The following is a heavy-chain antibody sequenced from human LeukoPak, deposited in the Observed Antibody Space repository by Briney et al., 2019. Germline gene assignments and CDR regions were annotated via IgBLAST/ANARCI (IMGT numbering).Heavy chain of an antibody. J-gene: IGHJ4*02. D-gene: IGHD1-26*01. CDR2: IYYIRNT. Sequence: NPSETLSLTCTVSGGSVGSAGYYWSWIRQPPGGGLEWIGYIYYIRNTNYNPSLKSRVTMSLDPSKNQFSLKLNSVTAADTAVYYCARTQSQSGSYRYYFGHWGQGTLVTVSS. CDR1: GGSVGSAGYY. CDR3: ARTQSQSGSYRYYFGH. V-gene: IGHV4-61*08.